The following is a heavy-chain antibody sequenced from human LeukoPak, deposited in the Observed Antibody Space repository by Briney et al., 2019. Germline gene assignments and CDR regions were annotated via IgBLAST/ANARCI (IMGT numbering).Heavy chain of an antibody. J-gene: IGHJ4*02. CDR3: ARSYYYDSSGYYWSYFDY. V-gene: IGHV5-51*01. Sequence: GESLKISCKGSGYSFTSYWIGWVRQMPGKGLEWMGIIYPGDSDTRYSPSFQGQVTISADKSISTAYLQWSSLKASDTAMYYCARSYYYDSSGYYWSYFDYWGQETLVTVSS. CDR2: IYPGDSDT. D-gene: IGHD3-22*01. CDR1: GYSFTSYW.